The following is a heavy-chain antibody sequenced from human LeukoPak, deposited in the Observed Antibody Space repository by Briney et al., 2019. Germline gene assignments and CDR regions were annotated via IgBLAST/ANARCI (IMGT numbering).Heavy chain of an antibody. CDR2: ISYSGMTI. J-gene: IGHJ6*03. Sequence: KPGGSLRLSCAASGFTFSDDYMTWIRQAPRKGLEWISYISYSGMTIYYADSVKGRFTISRDNAKNSLHLQMNSLRAEDTAVYYCARGRTGHHSYYYYYMDVWGKGTTVTVSS. V-gene: IGHV3-11*01. D-gene: IGHD3/OR15-3a*01. CDR1: GFTFSDDY. CDR3: ARGRTGHHSYYYYYMDV.